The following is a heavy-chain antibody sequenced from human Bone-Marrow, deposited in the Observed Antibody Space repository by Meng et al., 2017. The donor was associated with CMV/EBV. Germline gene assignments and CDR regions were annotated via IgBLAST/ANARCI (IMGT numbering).Heavy chain of an antibody. CDR3: ARSAFEIVPAATGY. CDR2: IYYSGST. D-gene: IGHD2-2*01. Sequence: SETLSLTCTVSGGSISSSSYYWGWIRQPPGKGLEWIGSIYYSGSTYYNPSLKSRVTISVDTSKNQFSVKLSSVTAADTAVYYCARSAFEIVPAATGYWGQGTLVTVSS. V-gene: IGHV4-39*07. CDR1: GGSISSSSYY. J-gene: IGHJ4*02.